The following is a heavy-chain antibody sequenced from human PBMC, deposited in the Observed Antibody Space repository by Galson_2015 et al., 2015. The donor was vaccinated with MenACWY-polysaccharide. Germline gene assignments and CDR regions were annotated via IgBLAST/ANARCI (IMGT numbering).Heavy chain of an antibody. Sequence: CAASGFTFSSYAMSWVRQAPGKGLEWVSLITSRGDNTYYAESLKGRFTISRDTSKDTLYLQMHSLRAEDTAIYYCAKKGRGATSFDYWGLGTLVTVSS. CDR2: ITSRGDNT. D-gene: IGHD1-26*01. J-gene: IGHJ4*02. CDR1: GFTFSSYA. V-gene: IGHV3-23*01. CDR3: AKKGRGATSFDY.